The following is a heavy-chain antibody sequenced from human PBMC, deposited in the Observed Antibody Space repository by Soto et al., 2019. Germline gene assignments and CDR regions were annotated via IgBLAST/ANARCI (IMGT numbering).Heavy chain of an antibody. Sequence: EVQLVESGGGLVKPGGSLRLSCAASGFTFSRHSMNWVRQAPGKGLEWVSCISGTGTFIYYSDSVKGRFTISRDDAKSSLYLQMNCLTAEDTAVYYCARGSVIDTGDALAIWGPGTMVTVS. V-gene: IGHV3-21*06. CDR2: ISGTGTFI. D-gene: IGHD2-21*01. J-gene: IGHJ3*02. CDR3: ARGSVIDTGDALAI. CDR1: GFTFSRHS.